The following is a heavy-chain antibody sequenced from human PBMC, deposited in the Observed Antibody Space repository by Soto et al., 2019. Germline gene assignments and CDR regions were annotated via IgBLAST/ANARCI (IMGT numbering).Heavy chain of an antibody. J-gene: IGHJ6*02. D-gene: IGHD2-15*01. CDR2: INSDGSST. Sequence: PGGSLRLSCAASGFTFSSYWMHWVRQAPGKGLVWVSRINSDGSSTSYADSVKGRFTISRDNAKNTLYLQMNSLRAEDTAVYYCARELRPLLDILGMDVWGQGTTVTVSS. CDR3: ARELRPLLDILGMDV. V-gene: IGHV3-74*01. CDR1: GFTFSSYW.